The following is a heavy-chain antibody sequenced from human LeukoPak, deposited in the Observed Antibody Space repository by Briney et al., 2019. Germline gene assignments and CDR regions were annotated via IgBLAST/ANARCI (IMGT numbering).Heavy chain of an antibody. CDR2: INHSGST. V-gene: IGHV4-34*01. D-gene: IGHD3-16*02. CDR3: ARGRYVWGSYRAYFDY. Sequence: SETLSLTCAVYGGSFSGYYWSWIRQPPGKGLEWIGEINHSGSTNYNPSLKSRVTISVDTSKNQFPLKLSSVTAADTAVYYCARGRYVWGSYRAYFDYWGQGTLVTVSS. CDR1: GGSFSGYY. J-gene: IGHJ4*02.